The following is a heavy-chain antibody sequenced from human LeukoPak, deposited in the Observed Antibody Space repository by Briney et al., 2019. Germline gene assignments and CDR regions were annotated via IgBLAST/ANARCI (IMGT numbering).Heavy chain of an antibody. J-gene: IGHJ4*02. CDR1: GFTFSSYS. CDR3: AKEAHMVRRVRHFDY. V-gene: IGHV3-21*01. Sequence: GGSLRLSCAASGFTFSSYSMNWVRQAPGKGLEWVSSISSSSSYIYYADSVKGRFTISRDNAKNSLYLQMNSLRAEDTAVYYCAKEAHMVRRVRHFDYWGQGTLVTVSS. D-gene: IGHD3-10*01. CDR2: ISSSSSYI.